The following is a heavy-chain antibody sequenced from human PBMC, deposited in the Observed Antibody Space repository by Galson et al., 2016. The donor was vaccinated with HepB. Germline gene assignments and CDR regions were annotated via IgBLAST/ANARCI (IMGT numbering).Heavy chain of an antibody. Sequence: SLRLSCAASGYAFRNYIMNWVRQSPGKGLEWVTSISSSGRSIYYADSVKGRFTISRDNTKNALYLQRNSLRADDTAVYYCARAPTMITFGGLIVGDLDYWGQGTLVTVSS. J-gene: IGHJ4*02. V-gene: IGHV3-21*01. CDR1: GYAFRNYI. CDR2: ISSSGRSI. CDR3: ARAPTMITFGGLIVGDLDY. D-gene: IGHD3-16*02.